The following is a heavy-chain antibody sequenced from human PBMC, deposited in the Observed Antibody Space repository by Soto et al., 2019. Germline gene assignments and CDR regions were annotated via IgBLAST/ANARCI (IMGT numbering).Heavy chain of an antibody. CDR3: AREVNDYDENWFDP. V-gene: IGHV1-2*04. CDR2: INPNSGGT. CDR1: GYTFTGYY. D-gene: IGHD4-17*01. J-gene: IGHJ5*02. Sequence: GASVKVSCKASGYTFTGYYMHWVRQAPGQGLEWMGWINPNSGGTNYAQKFQGWVTMTRDTSISTAYMELSRLRSDDTAVYYCAREVNDYDENWFDPWGQGTLVTVSS.